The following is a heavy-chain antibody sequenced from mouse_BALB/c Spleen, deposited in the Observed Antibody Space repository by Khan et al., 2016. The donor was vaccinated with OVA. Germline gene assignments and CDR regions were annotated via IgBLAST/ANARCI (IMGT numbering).Heavy chain of an antibody. J-gene: IGHJ2*01. CDR3: TRIYRSDFDY. V-gene: IGHV1-20*02. D-gene: IGHD1-1*01. CDR1: GYSFTGYF. CDR2: INPHIGET. Sequence: VQLQQSGPELVRPGASVKISCKASGYSFTGYFMNWVMQSHGKSLEWIARINPHIGETFYNQRFKDKATLTVDESSNTAHMELRSLASEDSAVYYCTRIYRSDFDYWGQGTTLTVSS.